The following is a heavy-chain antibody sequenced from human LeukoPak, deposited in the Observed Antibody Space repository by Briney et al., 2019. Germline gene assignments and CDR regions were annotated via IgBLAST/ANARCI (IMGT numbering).Heavy chain of an antibody. CDR2: INPNSGGT. Sequence: ASVKVSCKASGHTFTGYYMHWVRQAPGQGLEWMGWINPNSGGTNYAQKFQGRVTMTRDTSISTAYMELSRLRSDDTAVYYCARDVSPGNYYDSSGFGSDYWGQGTLVTVSS. D-gene: IGHD3-22*01. V-gene: IGHV1-2*02. J-gene: IGHJ4*02. CDR1: GHTFTGYY. CDR3: ARDVSPGNYYDSSGFGSDY.